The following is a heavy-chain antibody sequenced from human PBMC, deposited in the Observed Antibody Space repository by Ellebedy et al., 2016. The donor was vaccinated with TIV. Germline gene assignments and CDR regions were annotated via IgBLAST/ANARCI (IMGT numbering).Heavy chain of an antibody. V-gene: IGHV1-8*03. CDR2: MNPNSGNT. CDR1: GYTSTSYD. CDR3: ARGRNCSSTSCQNWFDP. J-gene: IGHJ5*02. D-gene: IGHD2-2*01. Sequence: ASSVKVSCKASGYTSTSYDINWVRQATGQGLEWMGWMNPNSGNTGYAQKFQGRVTITRNTSISTAYMELSSLRSEDTAVYYCARGRNCSSTSCQNWFDPWGQGTLVTVSS.